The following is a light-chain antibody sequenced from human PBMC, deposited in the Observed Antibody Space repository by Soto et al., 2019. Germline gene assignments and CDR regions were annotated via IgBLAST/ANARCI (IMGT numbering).Light chain of an antibody. V-gene: IGLV1-40*01. CDR3: QSFDNSLSGLWV. CDR1: SSNIGAGHD. Sequence: QSVLTQPPSVSGAPGQRVTISWTGSSSNIGAGHDVHWFQQLPGTAPKLLIYGNSDRPSGVPDRFSGSKSGTSASLAITGLQAEDEADYYCQSFDNSLSGLWVFGGGTKLTVL. J-gene: IGLJ3*02. CDR2: GNS.